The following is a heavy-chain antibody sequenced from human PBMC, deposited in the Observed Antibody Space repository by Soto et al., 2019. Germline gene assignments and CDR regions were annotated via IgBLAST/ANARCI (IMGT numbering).Heavy chain of an antibody. V-gene: IGHV3-21*01. CDR2: ISRKSSYK. CDR3: ARVVDYYDPYYYYGMDV. CDR1: GFTFRYYS. Sequence: EVQLVESGGGLVKPGGSLRLSLAGSGFTFRYYSMKLVRQAPGKGLEGGSSISRKSSYKSYADSVKGRFTISRDNAKNSLYLQMNSLRAEDTAVYYCARVVDYYDPYYYYGMDVWGQGTTVTVSS. D-gene: IGHD3-22*01. J-gene: IGHJ6*02.